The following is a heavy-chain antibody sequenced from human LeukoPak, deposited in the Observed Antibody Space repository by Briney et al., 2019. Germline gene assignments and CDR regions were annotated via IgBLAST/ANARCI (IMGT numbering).Heavy chain of an antibody. D-gene: IGHD3-10*01. V-gene: IGHV4-38-2*02. CDR1: GYSISSGYY. CDR3: ARDRPGSGSIAYYFDY. J-gene: IGHJ4*02. CDR2: IYHSGST. Sequence: SETLSLTCAVSGYSISSGYYWGWIRQPPGKGLEWIGSIYHSGSTYYNPSLKSRVTISVDTSKNQFSLKLSSVTAADTAVYYCARDRPGSGSIAYYFDYWGQGTLVTVSS.